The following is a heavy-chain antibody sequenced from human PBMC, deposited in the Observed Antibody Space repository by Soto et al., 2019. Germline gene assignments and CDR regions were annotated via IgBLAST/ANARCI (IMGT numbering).Heavy chain of an antibody. V-gene: IGHV4-4*02. CDR2: IYHSGST. D-gene: IGHD2-15*01. J-gene: IGHJ3*02. Sequence: SETLSLTCAVSGGSISSSNWWSWVRQPPGKGLEWIGEIYHSGSTNYNPSLKSRVTISVDKSKNQFSLKLSSVTAADTAVYYCARFKSRSVVVVAATPGAFDIWGQGTMVTVSS. CDR1: GGSISSSNW. CDR3: ARFKSRSVVVVAATPGAFDI.